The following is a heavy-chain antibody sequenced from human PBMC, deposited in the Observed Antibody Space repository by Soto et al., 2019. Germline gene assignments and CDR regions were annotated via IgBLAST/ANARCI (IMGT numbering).Heavy chain of an antibody. Sequence: QVQLQESGPGLVKPSQTLSLTCTVAGGSMNRGGYYWSWVRQRPGEGLEWIGYIYYSGTTYYNPSSESRNNISNDPVRSPFLLRPNSVAAAGPAVVYCGRRGGWGPLGLWGQGTLVAVSS. V-gene: IGHV4-31*10. J-gene: IGHJ4*02. D-gene: IGHD7-27*01. CDR1: GGSMNRGGYY. CDR3: GRRGGWGPLGL. CDR2: IYYSGTT.